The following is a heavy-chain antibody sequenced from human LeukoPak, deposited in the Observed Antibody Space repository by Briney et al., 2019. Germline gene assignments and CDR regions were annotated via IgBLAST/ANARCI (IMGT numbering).Heavy chain of an antibody. Sequence: SETLSLTCTVSGYSISSGYYWGWIRQPPGKGLEWIGSIYHSGSTYYNPSLKSRVTISVDTSKNQFSLKLSSVTAADTAVYYCASPLVGATTDYWGQGTLVTVSS. D-gene: IGHD1-26*01. CDR3: ASPLVGATTDY. CDR1: GYSISSGYY. J-gene: IGHJ4*02. V-gene: IGHV4-38-2*02. CDR2: IYHSGST.